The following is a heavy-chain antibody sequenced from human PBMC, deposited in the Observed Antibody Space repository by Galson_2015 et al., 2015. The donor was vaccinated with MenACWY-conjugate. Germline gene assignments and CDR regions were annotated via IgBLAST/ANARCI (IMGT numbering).Heavy chain of an antibody. D-gene: IGHD4-23*01. CDR3: AKGRLNWNYGGFLDS. V-gene: IGHV3-23*01. J-gene: IGHJ5*01. CDR1: GFIFTDYD. CDR2: ISGNGVAT. Sequence: SLRLSCAGSGFIFTDYDMHWVRQAPGKGREWVSGISGNGVATYYADSVKGRFTISRDSSQNPLFLQMSSLSADDTAIYYCAKGRLNWNYGGFLDSWGQGSLVTVSS.